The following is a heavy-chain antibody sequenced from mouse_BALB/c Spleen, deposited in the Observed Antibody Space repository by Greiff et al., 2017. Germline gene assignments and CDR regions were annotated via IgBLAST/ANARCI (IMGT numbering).Heavy chain of an antibody. CDR2: IDPENGDT. V-gene: IGHV14-4*02. CDR1: GFNIKDYY. J-gene: IGHJ2*01. CDR3: NIYYGNYVDY. D-gene: IGHD2-1*01. Sequence: VHVKQSGAELVRSGASVKLSCTASGFNIKDYYMHWVKQRPEQGLEWIGWIDPENGDTEYAPKFQGKATMTADTSSNTAYLQLSSLTSEDTAVYYCNIYYGNYVDYWGQGTTLTVSS.